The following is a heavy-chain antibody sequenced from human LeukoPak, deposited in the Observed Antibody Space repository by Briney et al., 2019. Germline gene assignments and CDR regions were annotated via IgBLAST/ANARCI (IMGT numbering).Heavy chain of an antibody. CDR3: AKGLPGYSSSWFGYFDY. V-gene: IGHV3-30*18. J-gene: IGHJ4*02. D-gene: IGHD6-13*01. CDR1: GLSFTTYG. Sequence: PGQSLRLSCEASGLSFTTYGMHWVRQPPGKGLEWVAVISYDGRHQNYADSVKGRFTISRDNSKNSLYLQMNSLRAEDTALYYCAKGLPGYSSSWFGYFDYWGQGTLVTVSS. CDR2: ISYDGRHQ.